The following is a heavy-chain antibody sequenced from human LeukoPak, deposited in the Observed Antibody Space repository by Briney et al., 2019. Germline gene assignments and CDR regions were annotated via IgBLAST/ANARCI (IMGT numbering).Heavy chain of an antibody. D-gene: IGHD4-17*01. CDR1: GFTFSSYW. J-gene: IGHJ4*02. Sequence: GGSLRLSCAASGFTFSSYWMSWVRQAPGKGLEWVANIKQDGSEKYYVDSVKGRFTISRDNAKNSLYQQMNSLRAEDTAVYYCARGSYGDYDLFDYWGQGTLVTVSS. CDR3: ARGSYGDYDLFDY. CDR2: IKQDGSEK. V-gene: IGHV3-7*03.